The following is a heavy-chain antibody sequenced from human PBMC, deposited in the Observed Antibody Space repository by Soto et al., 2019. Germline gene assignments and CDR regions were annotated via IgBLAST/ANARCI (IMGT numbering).Heavy chain of an antibody. D-gene: IGHD3-10*01. CDR2: IYYTGTT. V-gene: IGHV4-59*08. CDR1: GGSIRDYY. J-gene: IGHJ6*02. CDR3: AGQPTAGSYYDLGSYYYYYAMDV. Sequence: SETLSLTCTVSGGSIRDYYWSWIRQPPGKGLEWIGYIYYTGTTKYNPSLKSRVTISVDSSKNQFSLKLDSVTAADTAVYYCAGQPTAGSYYDLGSYYYYYAMDVWGQGTTVTVSS.